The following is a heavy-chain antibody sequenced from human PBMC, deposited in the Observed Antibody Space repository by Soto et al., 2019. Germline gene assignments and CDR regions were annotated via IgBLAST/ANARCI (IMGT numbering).Heavy chain of an antibody. V-gene: IGHV3-15*01. CDR1: GFTFTNAW. CDR2: IKKISEGGTT. CDR3: TTEFFWVVTSVTSDNY. D-gene: IGHD2-21*02. J-gene: IGHJ4*02. Sequence: VQLVESGGGLVKPGSSLRLSCAASGFTFTNAWMNWVRQSPGKGLEWVGRIKKISEGGTTNYSTHVKGRFTISSDDLRGTVYLEMNSLNIEDTAVYYSTTEFFWVVTSVTSDNYWGQRTLATVSS.